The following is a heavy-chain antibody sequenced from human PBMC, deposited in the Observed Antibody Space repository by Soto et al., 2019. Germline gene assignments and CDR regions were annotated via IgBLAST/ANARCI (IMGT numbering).Heavy chain of an antibody. Sequence: QVQLVQSGAEVKKPGSSVKVSCKASGGTFSSYAISWVRQAPGQGLEWMGGIIPIFGAANYAQKFQGRVRITADGSMSTAYMELSSLRSEDTSVYYCARGDIVVVTAILSLGNWFDPWGQGTLVTVSS. CDR2: IIPIFGAA. CDR1: GGTFSSYA. J-gene: IGHJ5*02. D-gene: IGHD2-21*02. V-gene: IGHV1-69*12. CDR3: ARGDIVVVTAILSLGNWFDP.